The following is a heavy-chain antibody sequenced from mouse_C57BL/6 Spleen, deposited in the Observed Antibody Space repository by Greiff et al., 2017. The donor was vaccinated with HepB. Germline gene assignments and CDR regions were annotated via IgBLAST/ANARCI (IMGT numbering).Heavy chain of an antibody. D-gene: IGHD2-4*01. Sequence: EVNLVESGEGLVKPGGSLKLSCAASGFTFSSYAMSWVRQTPEKRLEWVAYISSGGDYIYYADTVKGRFTISRDNARNTLYLQMSSLKSEDTAMYYCTRGYYDYAWFAYWGQGTLVTVSA. J-gene: IGHJ3*01. CDR1: GFTFSSYA. CDR2: ISSGGDYI. CDR3: TRGYYDYAWFAY. V-gene: IGHV5-9-1*02.